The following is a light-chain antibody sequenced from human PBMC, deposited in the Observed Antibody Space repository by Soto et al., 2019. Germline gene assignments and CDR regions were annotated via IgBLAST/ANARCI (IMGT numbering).Light chain of an antibody. V-gene: IGLV3-1*01. CDR3: QAWDSSAACYV. J-gene: IGLJ1*01. CDR1: KLGDKY. CDR2: QDS. Sequence: SYELTQPPSVSVSPGQTASITCSGDKLGDKYACWYQQKPGQSPVLVIYQDSKRPSGIPERFSGSNSGNTATLTISGTQAMDEADDYCQAWDSSAACYVFGTGTKLTVL.